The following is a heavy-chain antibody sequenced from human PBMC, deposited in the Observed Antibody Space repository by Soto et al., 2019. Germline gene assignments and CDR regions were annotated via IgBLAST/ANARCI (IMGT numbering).Heavy chain of an antibody. J-gene: IGHJ4*02. Sequence: ETLSLTCTVSGGSISSYYWGWIRQPPGKGLEWIGYIYYSGSTNYNPSLKSRVTISVDTSKNQFSLKLSSVTAADTAVYYCARERGYCSGGSCSFDLDYWGQGTLVTVSS. D-gene: IGHD2-15*01. CDR3: ARERGYCSGGSCSFDLDY. CDR1: GGSISSYY. V-gene: IGHV4-59*01. CDR2: IYYSGST.